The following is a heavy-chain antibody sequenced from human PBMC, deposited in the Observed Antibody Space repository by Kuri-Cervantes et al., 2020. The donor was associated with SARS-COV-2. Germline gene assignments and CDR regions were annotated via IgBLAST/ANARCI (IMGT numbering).Heavy chain of an antibody. J-gene: IGHJ4*02. CDR2: LRYDGGEK. CDR1: GFTFSSYG. CDR3: AKDPLFRGTYDLGKLDS. Sequence: GESLKISCAASGFTFSSYGMHWVRQAPGKGLEWVAFLRYDGGEKHYADSVKGRFTISRDSSKNTLYLEMNSLRAEDTAVYYCAKDPLFRGTYDLGKLDSWGRGTLVTVSS. D-gene: IGHD3-3*01. V-gene: IGHV3-30*02.